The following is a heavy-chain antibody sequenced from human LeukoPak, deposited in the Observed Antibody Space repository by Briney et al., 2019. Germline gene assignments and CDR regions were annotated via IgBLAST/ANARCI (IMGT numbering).Heavy chain of an antibody. Sequence: SETLSLTCAVYGGSFSGYYWSWIRQPPGKGLEWIGEINHSGGTNYNPSLKSRVTISVDTSKNQFSLKLSSVTAADTAVYYCARVTVRGVSRQKPFDYWGQGTLVTVSS. V-gene: IGHV4-34*01. D-gene: IGHD3-10*01. J-gene: IGHJ4*02. CDR3: ARVTVRGVSRQKPFDY. CDR1: GGSFSGYY. CDR2: INHSGGT.